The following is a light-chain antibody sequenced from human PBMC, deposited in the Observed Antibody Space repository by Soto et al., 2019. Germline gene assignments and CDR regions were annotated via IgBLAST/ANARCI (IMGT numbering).Light chain of an antibody. CDR2: GAS. Sequence: EIVLTQSPATLSLSPGERATLSCRASQSVSSYLAWYQQKPGQAPRLLIYGASNRATGVPARFSGSGSGTDFTLTISSLEPVDFAVYYCQQRGNWPPWTFGQGTKVEIK. CDR3: QQRGNWPPWT. V-gene: IGKV3-11*01. CDR1: QSVSSY. J-gene: IGKJ1*01.